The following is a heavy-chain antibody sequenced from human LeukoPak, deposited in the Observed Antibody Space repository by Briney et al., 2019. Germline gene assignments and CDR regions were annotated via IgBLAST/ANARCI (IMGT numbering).Heavy chain of an antibody. V-gene: IGHV3-23*01. J-gene: IGHJ4*02. D-gene: IGHD1-26*01. CDR2: ISGSGGGT. CDR1: GFTFSSIA. Sequence: GGSLRLSCAASGFTFSSIAMSWVRQAPDKGLEWVSTISGSGGGTYYADSVKGRFTISRDDSKNTLYLQMNSLRADDTAVYYCAKDLGRYRNNFFDYWGQGNLVTVSP. CDR3: AKDLGRYRNNFFDY.